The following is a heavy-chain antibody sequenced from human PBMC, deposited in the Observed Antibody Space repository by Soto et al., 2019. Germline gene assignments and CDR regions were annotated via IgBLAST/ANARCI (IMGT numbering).Heavy chain of an antibody. V-gene: IGHV1-69*08. CDR1: GGTFSSYT. CDR2: IIPILGIA. Sequence: QVQLVQSGAEVKKPGSSVKVSCKASGGTFSSYTISWVRQAPGQGLEWMGRIIPILGIANYAQKFQGRVTITADKSTSTAYMELSGLRSEDTAVYYCAREGESAAWFDPWGQGTLVTVSS. J-gene: IGHJ5*02. CDR3: AREGESAAWFDP. D-gene: IGHD6-13*01.